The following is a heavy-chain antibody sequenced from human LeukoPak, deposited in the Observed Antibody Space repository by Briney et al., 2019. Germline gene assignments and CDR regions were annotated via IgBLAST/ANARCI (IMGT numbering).Heavy chain of an antibody. D-gene: IGHD5-24*01. CDR1: GFTFSSYG. Sequence: GGSLRLSCAASGFTFSSYGMHWVRQAPGKGLEWVAVIWYDGSNKYYADSVKGRFTISRDNSKNTLYLQMNSLRAEDTAVYYCARGALEMATILDYWGQGTLVTVSS. V-gene: IGHV3-33*01. CDR3: ARGALEMATILDY. CDR2: IWYDGSNK. J-gene: IGHJ4*02.